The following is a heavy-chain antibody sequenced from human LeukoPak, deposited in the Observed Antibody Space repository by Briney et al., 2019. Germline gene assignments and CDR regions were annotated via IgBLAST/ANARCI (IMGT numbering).Heavy chain of an antibody. J-gene: IGHJ4*02. CDR3: AKASWVSTAEAVL. V-gene: IGHV3-23*01. CDR2: LRGNGDA. CDR1: GFTFCSYA. D-gene: IGHD6-19*01. Sequence: GGSLRLSCVASGFTFCSYAMSWVRETPARGLEWVTSLRGNGDAFYADSVRGRFTLSRDESRNTVYLLLNKLRVEDTAIYYCAKASWVSTAEAVLWGQGTVVTVSS.